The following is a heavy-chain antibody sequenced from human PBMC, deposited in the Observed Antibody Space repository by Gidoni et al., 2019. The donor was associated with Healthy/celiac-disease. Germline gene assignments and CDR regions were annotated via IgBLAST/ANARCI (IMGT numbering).Heavy chain of an antibody. V-gene: IGHV3-15*01. Sequence: EVQLVESGGGLVKPGGSLRLSCAASGFTFRNAWMSWFRQAPGKGLEWVGRIKSKTDGGTTDYAAPVKGRFTISRDDSKNTLYLQMNSLKTEDTAVYYCTTDGYSGSYCPRNWSQGTLVTVSS. CDR2: IKSKTDGGTT. D-gene: IGHD1-26*01. J-gene: IGHJ4*02. CDR3: TTDGYSGSYCPRN. CDR1: GFTFRNAW.